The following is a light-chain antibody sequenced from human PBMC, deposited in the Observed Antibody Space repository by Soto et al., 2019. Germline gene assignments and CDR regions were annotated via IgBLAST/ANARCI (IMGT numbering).Light chain of an antibody. J-gene: IGKJ5*01. V-gene: IGKV3-11*01. CDR1: QSVGGH. Sequence: EIVLTQSPDTLSLSPGERATLSCRASQSVGGHLAWYQQKPGQAPRLLIYDASDRASGIPARFSGSGSETDFTLTICSLEPDDFAVYYCQQRNNWPPSITFGQGTRLEIK. CDR3: QQRNNWPPSIT. CDR2: DAS.